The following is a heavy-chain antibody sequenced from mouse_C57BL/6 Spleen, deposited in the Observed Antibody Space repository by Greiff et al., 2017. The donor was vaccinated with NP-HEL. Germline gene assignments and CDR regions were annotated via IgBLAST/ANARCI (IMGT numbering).Heavy chain of an antibody. CDR2: IYPGDGDT. Sequence: VQLQQSGAELVKPGASVKISCKASGYAFSSYWMNWVKQRPGKGLEWIGQIYPGDGDTNYNGKFKGKATLTADKSSSTAYMQLSSLTSEDSAVYFCARSRSNWWYFDVWGTGTTVTVSS. CDR3: ARSRSNWWYFDV. J-gene: IGHJ1*03. V-gene: IGHV1-80*01. D-gene: IGHD2-5*01. CDR1: GYAFSSYW.